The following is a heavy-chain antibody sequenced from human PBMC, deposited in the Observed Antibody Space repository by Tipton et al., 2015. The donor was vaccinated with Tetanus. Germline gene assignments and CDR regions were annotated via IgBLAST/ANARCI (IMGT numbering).Heavy chain of an antibody. D-gene: IGHD3-10*01. V-gene: IGHV1-46*01. CDR2: IHPGGGRT. CDR3: ARDAVYGSGGFYNDWFDP. J-gene: IGHJ5*02. CDR1: GYTFTDYY. Sequence: QSGAEVKEPGASVKISCRASGYTFTDYYILWVRRAPGQGLEWMGIIHPGGGRTTYAQGFQGRVILTREKSTSTVYLHLNSLRSDDTAVYFCARDAVYGSGGFYNDWFDPWGQGTLVTVSS.